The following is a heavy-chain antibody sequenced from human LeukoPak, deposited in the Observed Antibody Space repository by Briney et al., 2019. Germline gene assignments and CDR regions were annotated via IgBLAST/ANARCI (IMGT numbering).Heavy chain of an antibody. D-gene: IGHD6-19*01. CDR2: INAGNGNT. Sequence: AASVKVSCKASGYTFTSYAMHWVRQAPGQRLEWMGWINAGNGNTKYSQKFQGRVTITRDTSASTAYMELSSLRSEDTAVYYCARGTVAVPGDYWGQGTLVTVSS. CDR1: GYTFTSYA. J-gene: IGHJ4*02. CDR3: ARGTVAVPGDY. V-gene: IGHV1-3*01.